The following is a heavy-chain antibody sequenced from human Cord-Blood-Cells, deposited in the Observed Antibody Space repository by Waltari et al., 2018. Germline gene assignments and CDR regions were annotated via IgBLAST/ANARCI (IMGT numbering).Heavy chain of an antibody. Sequence: VQLVPSGAEVKMPGSSVKVSCTASGGAFSGSAISWVRQAPGQGLEWMGGIIPIFGTANYAQKFQGRVTITADESTSTAYRELSSLRSEDTAVYYCARELDNYNWFDPWGQGTLVTVSS. D-gene: IGHD1-1*01. CDR3: ARELDNYNWFDP. CDR2: IIPIFGTA. V-gene: IGHV1-69*01. CDR1: GGAFSGSA. J-gene: IGHJ5*02.